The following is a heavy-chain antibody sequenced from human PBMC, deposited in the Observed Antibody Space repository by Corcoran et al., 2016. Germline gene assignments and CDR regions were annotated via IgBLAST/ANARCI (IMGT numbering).Heavy chain of an antibody. D-gene: IGHD3-22*01. Sequence: EVQLVESGGGLIQPGGSLRLSCAASRFTVSSNYMSWVRQAPGKGLEWVSVIYSGGSTYYADSVKGRFTISRDNSKNTLYLQMNSLRAEDTAVYYCARGYYDSSGYSPMGYGMDVWGQGTTVTVAS. CDR3: ARGYYDSSGYSPMGYGMDV. CDR1: RFTVSSNY. V-gene: IGHV3-53*01. J-gene: IGHJ6*02. CDR2: IYSGGST.